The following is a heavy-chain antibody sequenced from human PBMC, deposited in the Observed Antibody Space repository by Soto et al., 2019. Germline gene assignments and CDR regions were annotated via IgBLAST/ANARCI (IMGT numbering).Heavy chain of an antibody. Sequence: GGSLRLSCVASGFTFSSYGMHWVRQAPGKGLEWVAVISYDGSNKYYAESVKGRFTISRDNSKNTLYLQMNSPRAEYTAVYYCAKDPLAYCGGDCWSFDYWGQGT. J-gene: IGHJ4*02. D-gene: IGHD2-21*02. V-gene: IGHV3-30*18. CDR3: AKDPLAYCGGDCWSFDY. CDR2: ISYDGSNK. CDR1: GFTFSSYG.